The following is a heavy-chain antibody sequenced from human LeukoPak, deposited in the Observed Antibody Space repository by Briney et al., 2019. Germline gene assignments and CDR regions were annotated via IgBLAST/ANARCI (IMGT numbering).Heavy chain of an antibody. CDR2: IDNDGSDT. Sequence: PGGSLRLSCAASGFTFSSYWIHWVRQAPGKGLVWVSRIDNDGSDTIYADSVKGRFTISRDSAKNTLYLEMNSLRAEDTAVYFCARGGPNHGFDFWGQGTMVTVSS. V-gene: IGHV3-74*01. CDR1: GFTFSSYW. CDR3: ARGGPNHGFDF. J-gene: IGHJ3*01. D-gene: IGHD4/OR15-4a*01.